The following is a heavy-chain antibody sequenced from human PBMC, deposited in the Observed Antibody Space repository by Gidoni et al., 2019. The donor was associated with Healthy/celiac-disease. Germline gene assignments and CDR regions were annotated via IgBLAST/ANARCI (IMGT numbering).Heavy chain of an antibody. D-gene: IGHD2-2*01. CDR1: GGPFSSYA. V-gene: IGHV1-69*01. CDR3: ARLDCSSTSCKRSRYGMDV. Sequence: QLVQSGAEVKKPGSSVKVSCKASGGPFSSYAISWVRQAPGQGLEWMGGIIPIFGTANYAQKFQGRVTSTADESTSTAYMELSSLRSEDTAVYYCARLDCSSTSCKRSRYGMDVWGQGTTVTVSS. CDR2: IIPIFGTA. J-gene: IGHJ6*02.